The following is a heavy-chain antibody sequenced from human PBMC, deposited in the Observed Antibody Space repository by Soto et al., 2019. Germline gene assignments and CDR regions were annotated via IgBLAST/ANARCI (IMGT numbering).Heavy chain of an antibody. CDR1: GFSFSSYA. V-gene: IGHV3-23*01. Sequence: EVQLLESGGGLVQPGGSLRLSCAASGFSFSSYAMSWVRQAPGRGLEWVSFISGSGGSTYYADSARGRFTISRDNSKNTLYLQTNSLRAEDTALYYCAKGRGSSSSGTDYWGQGTLVTVSS. CDR2: ISGSGGST. J-gene: IGHJ4*02. D-gene: IGHD6-6*01. CDR3: AKGRGSSSSGTDY.